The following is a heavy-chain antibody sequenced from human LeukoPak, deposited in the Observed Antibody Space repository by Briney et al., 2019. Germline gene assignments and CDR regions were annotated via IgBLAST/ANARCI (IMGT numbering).Heavy chain of an antibody. CDR3: AKIPDVSDY. Sequence: GGSLRLSCVTSEFIINTAAMSWVRQAPGRGLVWVSSIGASGDSIYYTDSVKGRFTISRDNSKNTLYLQMSSLRVEDTAVYYCAKIPDVSDYWGQGTLVTVSS. CDR2: IGASGDSI. J-gene: IGHJ4*02. V-gene: IGHV3-23*01. CDR1: EFIINTAA. D-gene: IGHD5/OR15-5a*01.